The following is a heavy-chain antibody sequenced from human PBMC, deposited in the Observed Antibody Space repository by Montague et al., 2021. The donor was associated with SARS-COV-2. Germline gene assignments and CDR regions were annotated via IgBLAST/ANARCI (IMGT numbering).Heavy chain of an antibody. J-gene: IGHJ4*02. D-gene: IGHD5-12*01. V-gene: IGHV4-4*07. CDR3: ARKYIGYNRRFDY. CDR1: GGSISGYY. Sequence: SETLSLTCNVSGGSISGYYWTWIRQSAGKGLEWIGRISSSGGIDSNASLTSRVTMSLATSKIQLSLTLSSVTAADTAVYYCARKYIGYNRRFDYWGRGALVTVSP. CDR2: ISSSGGI.